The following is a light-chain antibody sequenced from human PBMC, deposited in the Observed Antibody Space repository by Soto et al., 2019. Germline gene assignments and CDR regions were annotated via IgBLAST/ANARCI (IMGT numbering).Light chain of an antibody. J-gene: IGLJ1*01. CDR1: SSNIGNNY. CDR3: GTWDSSMGAAV. Sequence: QSVLTQPPSVSAAPGQKVTISCSGSSSNIGNNYVSWYQQLPGTAPKLLIYENNKRPSGIPDRFSGSKSGASATLVITGLKTGDEADFFCGTWDSSMGAAVFGTGPKATVL. CDR2: ENN. V-gene: IGLV1-51*01.